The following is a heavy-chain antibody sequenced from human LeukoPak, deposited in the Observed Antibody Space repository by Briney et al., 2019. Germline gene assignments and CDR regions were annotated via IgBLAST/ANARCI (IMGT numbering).Heavy chain of an antibody. D-gene: IGHD6-19*01. Sequence: PGGSLRLSCAASGFTFSDYFMTWIRQAPGKGLEWVSYISGSGSNKYYADSVKGRFTISRDNAKNSPYLQMNSLRVEDTAVYYCATSQSSVAGIVGDWGQGTLVTVSS. J-gene: IGHJ4*02. CDR2: ISGSGSNK. V-gene: IGHV3-11*04. CDR3: ATSQSSVAGIVGD. CDR1: GFTFSDYF.